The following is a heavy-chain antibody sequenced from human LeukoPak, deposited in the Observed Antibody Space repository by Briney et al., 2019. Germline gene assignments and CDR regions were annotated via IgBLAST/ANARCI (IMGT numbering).Heavy chain of an antibody. CDR1: GYSITSGYY. CDR2: IYHSGSP. V-gene: IGHV4-38-2*02. J-gene: IGHJ4*02. CDR3: TRREGY. Sequence: PSETLSLTCTVSGYSITSGYYWGWVRQPPGKGLEWIGVIYHSGSPHYNPSLKSRVTMSVDTSKNQFSLKLSSVTAADTAVYYCTRREGYWGQGTPVTVSS.